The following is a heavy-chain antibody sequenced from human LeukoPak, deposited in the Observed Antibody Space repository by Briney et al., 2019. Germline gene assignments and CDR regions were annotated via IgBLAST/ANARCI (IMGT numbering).Heavy chain of an antibody. J-gene: IGHJ4*02. CDR1: GASFSSNNYY. V-gene: IGHV4-39*01. Sequence: SETLSLTCTVSGASFSSNNYYWVWIRQPPGKELEWIASIYDGGSAYYNPSLNSRVTISVDTSENHFSLKLRSVTAADTAIYFCARRLKLIPAATLDYWGQGTLVTVSS. CDR3: ARRLKLIPAATLDY. D-gene: IGHD2-2*01. CDR2: IYDGGSA.